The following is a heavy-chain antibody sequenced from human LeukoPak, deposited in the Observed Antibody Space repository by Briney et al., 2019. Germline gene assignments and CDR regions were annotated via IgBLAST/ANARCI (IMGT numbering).Heavy chain of an antibody. V-gene: IGHV4-34*01. Sequence: SETLSLTCAVYGGSFSGYYWSWIRQPPGKGLEWIGEINHSGSTNYNPSLKSRVTISVDTSKNQFSLKLSSVTAADTAVYYCARADSPVWWWPYYFDYWGQGTLVTVSS. D-gene: IGHD2-21*01. CDR1: GGSFSGYY. CDR3: ARADSPVWWWPYYFDY. J-gene: IGHJ4*02. CDR2: INHSGST.